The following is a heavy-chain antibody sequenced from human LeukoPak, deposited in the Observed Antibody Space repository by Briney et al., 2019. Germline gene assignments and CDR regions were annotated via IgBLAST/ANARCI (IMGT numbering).Heavy chain of an antibody. J-gene: IGHJ5*02. D-gene: IGHD2-2*01. CDR2: INTDTGNP. V-gene: IGHV7-4-1*02. CDR3: ARTLFGDQYQLLHNWFDP. CDR1: GYTFTNYV. Sequence: APVKVSCKASGYTFTNYVMNWVRRAPGQGLEWMGWINTDTGNPTYAQGFTRRLVFSLDTSASTAYLQISSLKAEDTAVYYCARTLFGDQYQLLHNWFDPWGQGTLVTVSS.